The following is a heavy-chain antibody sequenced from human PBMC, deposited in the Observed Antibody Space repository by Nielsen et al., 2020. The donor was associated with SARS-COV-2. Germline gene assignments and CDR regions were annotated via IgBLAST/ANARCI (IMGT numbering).Heavy chain of an antibody. CDR2: IRWHSGSI. V-gene: IGHV3-9*01. CDR1: GFTFDDYA. Sequence: SLKISCAASGFTFDDYAMHWVRQAPGKGLEWVSGIRWHSGSIGYADSVKGRFTISRDNVKNSLYLQMNSLRAEDTALYYCAKDGHSSGWYGAPDYWGQGTLVTVSS. J-gene: IGHJ4*02. D-gene: IGHD6-19*01. CDR3: AKDGHSSGWYGAPDY.